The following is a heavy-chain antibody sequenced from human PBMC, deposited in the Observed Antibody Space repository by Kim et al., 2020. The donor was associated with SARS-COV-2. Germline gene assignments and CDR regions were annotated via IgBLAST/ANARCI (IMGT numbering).Heavy chain of an antibody. J-gene: IGHJ6*04. Sequence: SVKVSCKASGGTFSSYAISWVRQAPGQGLEWMGGIIPIFGTANYAQKFQGRVTITADESTSTAYMELSSLRSEDTAVYYCARGGLGRGGGYSYGYRSGYYYYGRDVGGRGTTVTVS. CDR2: IIPIFGTA. D-gene: IGHD5-18*01. V-gene: IGHV1-69*13. CDR1: GGTFSSYA. CDR3: ARGGLGRGGGYSYGYRSGYYYYGRDV.